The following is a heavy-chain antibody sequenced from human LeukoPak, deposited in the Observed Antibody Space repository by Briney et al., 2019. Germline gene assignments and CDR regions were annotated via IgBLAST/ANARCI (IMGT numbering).Heavy chain of an antibody. CDR1: GYTFTSYY. CDR3: ARDLFSRVTTNWFDP. CDR2: INPSGGST. D-gene: IGHD4-17*01. Sequence: GASVKVSCKASGYTFTSYYMHWVRQAPGQGLEWMGIINPSGGSTSYAQKFQGRVTMTRDTSTSTVYMELSSLRSEDTAVYCCARDLFSRVTTNWFDPWGQGTLVTVSS. J-gene: IGHJ5*02. V-gene: IGHV1-46*01.